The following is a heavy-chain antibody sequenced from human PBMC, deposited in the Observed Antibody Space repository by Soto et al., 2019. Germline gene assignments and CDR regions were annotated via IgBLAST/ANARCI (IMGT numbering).Heavy chain of an antibody. CDR2: IYYSGST. V-gene: IGHV4-31*03. D-gene: IGHD1-1*01. CDR3: AREEQTHYYYYYMDV. Sequence: SETLSLTCTVSGGSISSGGYYWSWIRQHPGKGLEWIGYIYYSGSTYYNPSLKSRVTISVDTSKNQFSLKLSSVTAADTAVYYCAREEQTHYYYYYMDVWGKGTTVTVSS. CDR1: GGSISSGGYY. J-gene: IGHJ6*03.